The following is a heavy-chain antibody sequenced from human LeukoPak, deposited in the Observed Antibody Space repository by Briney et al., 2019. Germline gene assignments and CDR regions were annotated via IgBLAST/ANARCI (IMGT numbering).Heavy chain of an antibody. Sequence: GGSLRLSCAASRFTFSSHWMSWVRQATGKGLEWVANIKPDGSEKNYVDSVKGRFTISRDNAKNSLYLQMNSLRAEDTAVYYCARGDSLTYYDILTGYSFDYWGQGTLVTVSS. CDR3: ARGDSLTYYDILTGYSFDY. D-gene: IGHD3-9*01. CDR2: IKPDGSEK. CDR1: RFTFSSHW. V-gene: IGHV3-7*01. J-gene: IGHJ4*02.